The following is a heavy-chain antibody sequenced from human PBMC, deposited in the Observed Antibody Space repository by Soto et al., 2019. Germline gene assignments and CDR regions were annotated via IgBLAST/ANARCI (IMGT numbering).Heavy chain of an antibody. CDR1: GCSISSYY. CDR2: IYYSGST. D-gene: IGHD3-3*01. V-gene: IGHV4-59*01. J-gene: IGHJ6*02. CDR3: ARELEYYDFWSGYPGYGMDV. Sequence: SETLSLTCTVSGCSISSYYLSWIRQPPGKGLEWIGYIYYSGSTNYNPSLKSRVTISVDTSKNQFSLKLSSVTAADTAVYYCARELEYYDFWSGYPGYGMDVWGQGTTVTVSS.